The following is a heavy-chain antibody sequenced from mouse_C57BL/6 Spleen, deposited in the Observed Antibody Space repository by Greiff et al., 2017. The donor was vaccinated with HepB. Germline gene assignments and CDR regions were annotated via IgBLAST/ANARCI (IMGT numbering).Heavy chain of an antibody. D-gene: IGHD1-1*01. CDR2: IETANGNT. CDR1: GFNIKNSY. J-gene: IGHJ4*01. CDR3: APFFTVPSDY. Sequence: EVQLQQSVAELVRPGASVKLSCTASGFNIKNSYMHWVKQRPEQGLEWIGRIETANGNTKYAPKIQGKATITADTSSNTAYLKLSRLTSEDTANYYCAPFFTVPSDYWGQGPSVTVSS. V-gene: IGHV14-3*01.